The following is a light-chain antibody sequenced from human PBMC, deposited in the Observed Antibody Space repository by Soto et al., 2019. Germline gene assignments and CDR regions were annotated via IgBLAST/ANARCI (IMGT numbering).Light chain of an antibody. CDR2: DAT. CDR3: QKYDSDPFT. Sequence: DIQMTQSPSSLSASVGDRVTITCRARQGISNYLAWYQQKPGKIPKLLIYDATTLHSGVPSRFSGSGFGTDFTLTISSQQPEDVATFYCQKYDSDPFTFGPGTKVDIK. CDR1: QGISNY. J-gene: IGKJ3*01. V-gene: IGKV1-27*01.